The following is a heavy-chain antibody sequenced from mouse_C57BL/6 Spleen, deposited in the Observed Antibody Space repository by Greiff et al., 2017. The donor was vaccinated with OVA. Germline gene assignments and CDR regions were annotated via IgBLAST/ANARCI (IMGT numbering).Heavy chain of an antibody. J-gene: IGHJ2*01. CDR2: IYPRDGST. V-gene: IGHV1-85*01. Sequence: QVQLKESGPELVKPGASVKLSCKASGYTFTSYDINWVKQRPGQGLEWIGWIYPRDGSTKYNEKFKGKATLTVDTSSSTAYMELHSLTSEDSAVYFCARRDYYGSSYLYYFDYWGQGTTLTVSS. CDR3: ARRDYYGSSYLYYFDY. CDR1: GYTFTSYD. D-gene: IGHD1-1*01.